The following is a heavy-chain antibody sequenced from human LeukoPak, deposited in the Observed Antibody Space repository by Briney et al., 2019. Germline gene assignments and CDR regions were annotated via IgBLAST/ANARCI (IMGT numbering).Heavy chain of an antibody. CDR2: ISGSGGST. CDR1: GFTFSSYA. D-gene: IGHD6-19*01. CDR3: ARVLSDSSGWGGEDY. V-gene: IGHV3-23*01. Sequence: GGSLRLSCAASGFTFSSYAMSWVRQAPGKGLEWVSAISGSGGSTYYADSVKGRFTISRDNSKNTLYLQMNSLRAEDTAVYYCARVLSDSSGWGGEDYWGQGTLVTVSS. J-gene: IGHJ4*02.